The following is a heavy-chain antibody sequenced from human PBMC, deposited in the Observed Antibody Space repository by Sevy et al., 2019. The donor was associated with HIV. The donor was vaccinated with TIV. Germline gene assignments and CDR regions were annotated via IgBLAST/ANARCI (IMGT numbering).Heavy chain of an antibody. CDR1: GFTLNSYW. CDR2: IKQDGSVR. V-gene: IGHV3-7*01. CDR3: VRAIAADGSF. Sequence: GGSLRLSCVASGFTLNSYWMSWVRQAPGKGLEWVANIKQDGSVRYDVDSVKGRFTISRDNARNLVYLQMNSLRVEDTALYYCVRAIAADGSFWGQGTLVTVSS. D-gene: IGHD6-13*01. J-gene: IGHJ4*02.